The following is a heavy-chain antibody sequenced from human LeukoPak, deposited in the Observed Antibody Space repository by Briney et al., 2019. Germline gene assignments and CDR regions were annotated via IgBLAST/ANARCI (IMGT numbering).Heavy chain of an antibody. J-gene: IGHJ5*02. Sequence: ASVHVSCKASGYTFTGYYMHWVRQAPGQGLEWMGWINPNSGGTNYPQKFQGRVTMTSDTSISTAYMVLSRLRSDDTAVYYCARELFYRGRSSGSLKNWFDPWGQGTLVTVSS. V-gene: IGHV1-2*02. CDR3: ARELFYRGRSSGSLKNWFDP. D-gene: IGHD6-19*01. CDR1: GYTFTGYY. CDR2: INPNSGGT.